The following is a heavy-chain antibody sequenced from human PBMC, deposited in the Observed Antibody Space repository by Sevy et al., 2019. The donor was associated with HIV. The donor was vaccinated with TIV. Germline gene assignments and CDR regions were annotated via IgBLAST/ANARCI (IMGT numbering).Heavy chain of an antibody. CDR1: RFTFSSYA. V-gene: IGHV3-23*01. J-gene: IGHJ4*02. Sequence: GGSLRLSCAASRFTFSSYAMSWVRQAPGKGLEWVSAINGSGGSTYYADSVKGRFTISRDNSENTLYLQMNSLRAEDTAVYYCAKDYTASIPTWGQGTLVTVSS. CDR3: AKDYTASIPT. D-gene: IGHD3-16*01. CDR2: INGSGGST.